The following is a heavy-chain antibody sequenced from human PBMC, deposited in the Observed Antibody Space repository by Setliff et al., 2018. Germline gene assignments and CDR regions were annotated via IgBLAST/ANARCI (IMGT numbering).Heavy chain of an antibody. CDR1: GFSLSTTETH. Sequence: SGPTLVNPTQTLTLTCTFSGFSLSTTETHVSWIRQPPGKAPEWLARLDWDDDKFYNTSLRSRLTLSKDTSKNQVILTMTNMDPADTATYYCARLPPLVQNNGASNHTFDVWGPGAVVTVS. D-gene: IGHD6-6*01. CDR2: LDWDDDK. V-gene: IGHV2-70*04. J-gene: IGHJ3*01. CDR3: ARLPPLVQNNGASNHTFDV.